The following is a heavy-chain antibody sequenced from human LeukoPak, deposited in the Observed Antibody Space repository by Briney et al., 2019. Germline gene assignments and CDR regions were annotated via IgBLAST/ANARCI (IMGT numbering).Heavy chain of an antibody. J-gene: IGHJ4*02. CDR3: AKGVGSTGSYFDY. CDR2: ISNSGDSP. D-gene: IGHD1-26*01. Sequence: PGGSLRLSCAASGFTFTTYAMSWVRQAPGKGLEWVSAISNSGDSPCYADSVKGRFTISRDNSKNTLYLQMNSLRADDTAVYYCAKGVGSTGSYFDYWGQGTLVTVSS. CDR1: GFTFTTYA. V-gene: IGHV3-23*01.